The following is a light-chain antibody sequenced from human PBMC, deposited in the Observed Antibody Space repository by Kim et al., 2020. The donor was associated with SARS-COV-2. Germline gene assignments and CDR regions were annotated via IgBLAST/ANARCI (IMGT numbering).Light chain of an antibody. J-gene: IGLJ1*01. Sequence: PGQSVPISCSGTGSDVGAYNYVSWYQHHPGTAPKLMIYDVTLRPAGVTDRFSGSKSGNTASLTISGLQAEDEADYYCCSFAGTAYVFGIGTKVTVL. CDR2: DVT. CDR1: GSDVGAYNY. V-gene: IGLV2-11*01. CDR3: CSFAGTAYV.